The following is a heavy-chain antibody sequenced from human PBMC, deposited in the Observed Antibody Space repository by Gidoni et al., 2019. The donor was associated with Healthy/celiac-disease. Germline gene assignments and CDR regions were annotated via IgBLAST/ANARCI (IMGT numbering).Heavy chain of an antibody. CDR1: GFTFSSYA. Sequence: EVQLLESGGGLVQPGGSLRLSCAASGFTFSSYAMSWVRQAPGKGLEWVSAISGSGGSTYYADSVKGRFTISRDNSKNTLYLQMNSLRAEDTAVYYCAKTPTSSEGLLVYDILTGPFDYWGQGTLVTVSS. CDR3: AKTPTSSEGLLVYDILTGPFDY. D-gene: IGHD3-9*01. V-gene: IGHV3-23*01. J-gene: IGHJ4*02. CDR2: ISGSGGST.